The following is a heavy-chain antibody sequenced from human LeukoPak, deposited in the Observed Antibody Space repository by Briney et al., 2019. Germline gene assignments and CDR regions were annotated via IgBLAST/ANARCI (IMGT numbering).Heavy chain of an antibody. Sequence: SVKVSCKASGGSLSNYAISWVRQAPGQGLEWMGGILPIFGTPNYAQKFQGRVTITTDESTSTTYMEVSSLRSDDTAVYYCARGVASPYRPNFFDHWGQGTLVTVSS. CDR2: ILPIFGTP. V-gene: IGHV1-69*05. CDR1: GGSLSNYA. CDR3: ARGVASPYRPNFFDH. J-gene: IGHJ4*02. D-gene: IGHD2-8*01.